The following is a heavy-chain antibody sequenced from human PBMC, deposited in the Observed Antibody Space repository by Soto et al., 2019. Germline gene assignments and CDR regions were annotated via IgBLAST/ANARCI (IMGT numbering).Heavy chain of an antibody. V-gene: IGHV1-18*01. CDR1: GYTFTQYE. D-gene: IGHD6-19*01. CDR3: VRFASSGWYTGGY. J-gene: IGHJ4*02. CDR2: ISPYSGNT. Sequence: QVQLVQSGAEVKKPGASVKVSCKASGYTFTQYEIGWVRQAPGQGLEWMGWISPYSGNTNYAQKLQGRVTMTTDTSMSTGYMELRSLRSDDTAVYYCVRFASSGWYTGGYWGQGTPVTVSS.